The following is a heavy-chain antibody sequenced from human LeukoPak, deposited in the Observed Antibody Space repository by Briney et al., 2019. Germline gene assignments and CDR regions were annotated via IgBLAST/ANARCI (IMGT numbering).Heavy chain of an antibody. CDR2: ISASGDNT. CDR3: AKGSGYDTDFDY. V-gene: IGHV3-23*01. J-gene: IGHJ4*02. CDR1: GFTFSTYV. Sequence: GGSLRLSCAASGFTFSTYVMSWVRQAPGKGLEWVSGISASGDNTYYADSVKGRFTISRDNSKNTLHLQMNSLRAEDTAVYYCAKGSGYDTDFDYWGQGTLAAVSS. D-gene: IGHD3-9*01.